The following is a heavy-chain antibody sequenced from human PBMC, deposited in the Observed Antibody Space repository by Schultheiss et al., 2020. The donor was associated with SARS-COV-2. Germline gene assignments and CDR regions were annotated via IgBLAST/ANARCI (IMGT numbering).Heavy chain of an antibody. CDR3: ARAHGDYYYYYMDV. V-gene: IGHV1-2*02. D-gene: IGHD4-17*01. J-gene: IGHJ6*03. CDR2: INPNSGGT. Sequence: ASVKVSCKASGYTFTGYYMHWVRQAPGQGLEWMGWINPNSGGTNYAQKFQGRVTMTTDTSTSTAYMELRSLRSDDTAVYYCARAHGDYYYYYMDVWGKGTTVTVSS. CDR1: GYTFTGYY.